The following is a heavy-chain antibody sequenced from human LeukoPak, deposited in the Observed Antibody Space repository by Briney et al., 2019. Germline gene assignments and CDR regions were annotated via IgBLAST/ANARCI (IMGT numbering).Heavy chain of an antibody. J-gene: IGHJ4*02. CDR1: GYTFTGYY. Sequence: GASVKVSCKASGYTFTGYYMHWVRQAPGQGLEWMGWINPNSGGTNYAQKFQGRVTMTRDTSISTAYMELSSLRSEDTAVYYCARGPVSSSGFFGYWGQGTLVTVSS. CDR2: INPNSGGT. V-gene: IGHV1-2*02. CDR3: ARGPVSSSGFFGY. D-gene: IGHD6-19*01.